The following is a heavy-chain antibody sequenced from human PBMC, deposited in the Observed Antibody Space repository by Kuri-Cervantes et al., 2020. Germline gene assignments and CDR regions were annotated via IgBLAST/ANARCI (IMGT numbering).Heavy chain of an antibody. D-gene: IGHD5-18*01. CDR2: FYSGGVT. J-gene: IGHJ4*02. Sequence: GESLKISCAASGFSISTIFLSWVRQAPGEGLEWVSDFYSGGVTHYADSVKGRFTISRDSSKNSLYLQMDSLRVDDTAVYYCARDLISAKGGGYGYYFDYWGQGTVVTVSS. V-gene: IGHV3-53*01. CDR3: ARDLISAKGGGYGYYFDY. CDR1: GFSISTIF.